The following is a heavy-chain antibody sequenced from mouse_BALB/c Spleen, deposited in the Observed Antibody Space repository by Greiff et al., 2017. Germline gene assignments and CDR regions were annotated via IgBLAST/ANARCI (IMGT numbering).Heavy chain of an antibody. D-gene: IGHD4-1*02. V-gene: IGHV5-17*02. Sequence: EVQLVESGGGLVQPGGSRKLSCAASGFTFSSFGMHWVRQAPEKGLEWVAYISSGSSTIYYADTVKGRFTISRDNPKNTLFLQMTSLRSEDTAMYYCARSPSTGTFAYWGQGTLVTVSA. CDR3: ARSPSTGTFAY. CDR2: ISSGSSTI. CDR1: GFTFSSFG. J-gene: IGHJ3*01.